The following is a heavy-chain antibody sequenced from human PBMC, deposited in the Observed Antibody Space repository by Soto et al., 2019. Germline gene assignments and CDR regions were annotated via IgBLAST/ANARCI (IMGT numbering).Heavy chain of an antibody. D-gene: IGHD5-18*01. V-gene: IGHV3-30*18. CDR2: ISNDGSKK. CDR3: AKDSGAAMVTSYYYYGMDV. Sequence: GGSLRLSCAASGFTFSSYGMHWVRQAPGKGLEWVAVISNDGSKKYYADSVKGRFTISRDNSKNTLYLQMNSLRAEDTAVYYCAKDSGAAMVTSYYYYGMDVWGQGTTVTVSS. CDR1: GFTFSSYG. J-gene: IGHJ6*02.